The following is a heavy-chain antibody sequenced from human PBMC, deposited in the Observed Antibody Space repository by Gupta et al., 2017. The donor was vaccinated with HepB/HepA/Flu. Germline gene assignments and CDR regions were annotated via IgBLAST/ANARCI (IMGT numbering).Heavy chain of an antibody. J-gene: IGHJ5*02. CDR3: AREVQRIGLKGGWFDP. V-gene: IGHV6-1*01. D-gene: IGHD6-25*01. CDR2: TYYRSKWYN. Sequence: QAQLQQSGPGLVKPSQTLSPTCSISGDRVSSNSAACNWIRQSPSRGLEWLGRTYYRSKWYNDYAVSVKSRITINPDTSKNQFSLQLNSVTPEDTAVYYCAREVQRIGLKGGWFDPWGQGTLVTVSS. CDR1: GDRVSSNSAA.